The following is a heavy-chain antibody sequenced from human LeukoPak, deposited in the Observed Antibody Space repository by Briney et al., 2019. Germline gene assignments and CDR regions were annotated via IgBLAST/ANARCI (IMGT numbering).Heavy chain of an antibody. CDR2: VSHDGIT. Sequence: PSETLSLTCTVSGGSINSALDYWAWIRQTPEQQLEWIGSVSHDGITKYSPSLGGRVSLSADTSKNAFFMEVHSVTAADSAIYYCARHTIFCSFINCSPFDPWGQGTLVTVSS. CDR1: GGSINSALDY. D-gene: IGHD3-3*01. J-gene: IGHJ5*02. CDR3: ARHTIFCSFINCSPFDP. V-gene: IGHV4-39*01.